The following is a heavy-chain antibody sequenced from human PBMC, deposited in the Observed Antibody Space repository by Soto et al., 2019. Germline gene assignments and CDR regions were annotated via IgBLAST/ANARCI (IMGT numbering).Heavy chain of an antibody. V-gene: IGHV4-31*03. CDR3: ARDYASSGYWGDAFDI. Sequence: SETLSLTCTVSGGSISSGGYYWSWIRQPPGKGLEWIGYIYYSGNTYYNPSFKSRLTISVDTSKNQFSLNLSSVTAADTAVYYCARDYASSGYWGDAFDIWGQGTMVTV. CDR1: GGSISSGGYY. CDR2: IYYSGNT. D-gene: IGHD3-22*01. J-gene: IGHJ3*02.